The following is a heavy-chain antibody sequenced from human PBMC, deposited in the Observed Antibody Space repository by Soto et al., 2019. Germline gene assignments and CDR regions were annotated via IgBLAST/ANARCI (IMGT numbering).Heavy chain of an antibody. D-gene: IGHD2-8*01. Sequence: GGSLRLSCAASGFTFSSYAMSWVRQAPGKGLEWVSAISGSGGSTYYADSVKGRFTISRDNSKNTLYLQMNSLRAEDTAVYYCAKYQNIVLRSPGMDVWGRGTTVTVSS. CDR3: AKYQNIVLRSPGMDV. V-gene: IGHV3-23*01. J-gene: IGHJ6*02. CDR1: GFTFSSYA. CDR2: ISGSGGST.